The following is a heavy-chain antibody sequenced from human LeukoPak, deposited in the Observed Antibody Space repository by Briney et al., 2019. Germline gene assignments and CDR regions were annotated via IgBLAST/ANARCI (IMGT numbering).Heavy chain of an antibody. J-gene: IGHJ4*02. D-gene: IGHD6-13*01. CDR1: GYTFTSYD. CDR2: MNPNSGNT. CDR3: ARVRSAYRYSSSWYFFTF. V-gene: IGHV1-8*01. Sequence: GASVKASCKPSGYTFTSYDINWVRQATGPGLEWMGWMNPNSGNTGYAQKFQGRVTMTRNTSIHTAYMELSSLRSEDTAVYYCARVRSAYRYSSSWYFFTFWGQGTLVTVSS.